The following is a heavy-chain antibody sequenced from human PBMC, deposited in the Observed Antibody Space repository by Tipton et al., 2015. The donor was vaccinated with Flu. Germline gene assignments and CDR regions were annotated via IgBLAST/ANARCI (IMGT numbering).Heavy chain of an antibody. V-gene: IGHV4-39*07. J-gene: IGHJ5*02. D-gene: IGHD4-11*01. CDR3: ARRDYSNYVSEPKNWFDP. CDR2: IHRTGSA. CDR1: GGSISSGSFY. Sequence: TLSLTCTVSGGSISSGSFYWGWIRQPSGKGLEWIGNIHRTGSAYFNPSLRSRVTISVDTSKNQFSLSLTSVTAADTAVYYCARRDYSNYVSEPKNWFDPWGQGTLVTVSS.